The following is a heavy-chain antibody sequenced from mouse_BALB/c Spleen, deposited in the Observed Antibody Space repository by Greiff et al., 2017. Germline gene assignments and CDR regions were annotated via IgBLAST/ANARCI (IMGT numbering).Heavy chain of an antibody. CDR2: IDPSDSYT. Sequence: VQLQQPGAELVKPGASVKLSCKASGYTFTSYWMHWVKQRPGQGLEWIGEIDPSDSYTNYNQKFKGKATLTVDKSSSTAYMQLSSLTSEDSAVYYCARGRVRRFYAMDYWGQGTSVTVSS. V-gene: IGHV1-69*02. D-gene: IGHD2-14*01. CDR3: ARGRVRRFYAMDY. J-gene: IGHJ4*01. CDR1: GYTFTSYW.